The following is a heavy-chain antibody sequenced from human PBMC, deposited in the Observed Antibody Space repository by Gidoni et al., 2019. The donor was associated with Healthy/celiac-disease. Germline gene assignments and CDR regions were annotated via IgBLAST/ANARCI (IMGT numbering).Heavy chain of an antibody. Sequence: QVQLVESGGGVVQPGRSLRLSCGASGFAFSSYGMHWVRQAPGKGLEWVACIWYDGSNKYYADSVKGRFTISRDNSKNTLYLQMNSLRAEDTAVYYCARAIKTYYYGSGSLNWFDPWGQGTLVTVSS. D-gene: IGHD3-10*01. CDR3: ARAIKTYYYGSGSLNWFDP. J-gene: IGHJ5*02. CDR1: GFAFSSYG. CDR2: IWYDGSNK. V-gene: IGHV3-33*01.